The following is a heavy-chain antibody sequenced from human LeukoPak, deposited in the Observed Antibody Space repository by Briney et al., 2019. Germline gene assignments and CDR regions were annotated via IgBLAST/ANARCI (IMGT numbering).Heavy chain of an antibody. Sequence: GGSLRLSCAVSGFTFSTYWMHWVRQAPGKGLEWVSVIYSGGSTYYADSVKGRFTISRDNSKNTLYLQMNSLRAEDTAVYYCARVPPGLVHYWGQGTLVTVSS. J-gene: IGHJ4*02. CDR2: IYSGGST. CDR3: ARVPPGLVHY. CDR1: GFTFSTYW. V-gene: IGHV3-53*01. D-gene: IGHD6-19*01.